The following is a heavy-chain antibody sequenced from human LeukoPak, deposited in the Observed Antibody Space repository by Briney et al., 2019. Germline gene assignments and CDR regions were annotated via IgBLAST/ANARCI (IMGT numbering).Heavy chain of an antibody. CDR3: AKDIERYSSGWYYFDY. Sequence: GGSLRLSCAASGFTFDDYAMHWVRQAPGKGLEWVSGISWNSGSIGYADSVKGRFTTSRDNAKNSLYLQMNSLRAEDTALYYCAKDIERYSSGWYYFDYWGQGTLVTVSS. CDR1: GFTFDDYA. J-gene: IGHJ4*02. V-gene: IGHV3-9*01. D-gene: IGHD6-19*01. CDR2: ISWNSGSI.